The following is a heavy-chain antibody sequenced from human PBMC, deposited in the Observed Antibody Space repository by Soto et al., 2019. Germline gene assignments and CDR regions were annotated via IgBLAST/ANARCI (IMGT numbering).Heavy chain of an antibody. CDR2: ISYDGRNK. V-gene: IGHV3-30*18. CDR3: AKEPSNSSSWYYFDY. J-gene: IGHJ4*02. Sequence: GGSLRLSCAASGFTFSSYGMHWVRQAPGKGLEWVAVISYDGRNKYYADSVKGRFTISRDNSKNTLYLQMNSLRAEDTAVYYCAKEPSNSSSWYYFDYWGQGTLVTVSS. CDR1: GFTFSSYG. D-gene: IGHD6-13*01.